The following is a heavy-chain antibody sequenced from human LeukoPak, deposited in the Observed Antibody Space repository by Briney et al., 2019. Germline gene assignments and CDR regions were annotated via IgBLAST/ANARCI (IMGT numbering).Heavy chain of an antibody. Sequence: RAGGSLRLSCAASGFTFSSCAMSWVRQAPGKGLEWVSAISGSGGRTYYADSVKGRFTISRDNSKNTLYLQMNSLRAEDTAVYYCAKDMAAAAGDGFDYWGQGTLVTVSS. CDR2: ISGSGGRT. CDR1: GFTFSSCA. J-gene: IGHJ4*02. D-gene: IGHD6-13*01. CDR3: AKDMAAAAGDGFDY. V-gene: IGHV3-23*01.